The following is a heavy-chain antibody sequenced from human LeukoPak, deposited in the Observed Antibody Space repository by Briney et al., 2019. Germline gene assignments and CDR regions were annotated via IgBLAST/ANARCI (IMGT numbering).Heavy chain of an antibody. V-gene: IGHV1-18*01. J-gene: IGHJ5*02. D-gene: IGHD3-22*01. Sequence: ASVKVSCRATSYTFTSYGISWVRQSPGQGLEWMGWISVYSGNTNYAQKLQGRVTMTTDTSTSTAYMELRSLRSDDTALYYCARDSFYDGSGYYYEGGFDPWGQGTLVTVSS. CDR1: SYTFTSYG. CDR2: ISVYSGNT. CDR3: ARDSFYDGSGYYYEGGFDP.